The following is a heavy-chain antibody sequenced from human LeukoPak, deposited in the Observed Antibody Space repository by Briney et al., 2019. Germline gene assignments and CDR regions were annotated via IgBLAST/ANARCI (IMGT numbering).Heavy chain of an antibody. Sequence: SVKVSCKASGGTFSSYAISWVRQAPGQGLEWMGGIIPIFGTANYAQKFQGRVTITADESTSTAYMELSSLRSEDTAAYYCARGYCSSTSCSPLDYWGQGTLVTVSS. CDR1: GGTFSSYA. D-gene: IGHD2-2*01. V-gene: IGHV1-69*13. CDR3: ARGYCSSTSCSPLDY. J-gene: IGHJ4*02. CDR2: IIPIFGTA.